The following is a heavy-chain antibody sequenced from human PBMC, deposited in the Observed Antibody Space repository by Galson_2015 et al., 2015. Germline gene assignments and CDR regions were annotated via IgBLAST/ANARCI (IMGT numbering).Heavy chain of an antibody. D-gene: IGHD6-13*01. Sequence: VKVSCKASGYTFTSYGISWVRQAPGQGLEWMGWISAYNGNTNYAQKLQGRVTMTTDTSTSTAYMELRSLRSDDTAVYYCARARGYSSSWYSDDYWGQGTLVTVSS. CDR3: ARARGYSSSWYSDDY. CDR1: GYTFTSYG. J-gene: IGHJ4*02. V-gene: IGHV1-18*01. CDR2: ISAYNGNT.